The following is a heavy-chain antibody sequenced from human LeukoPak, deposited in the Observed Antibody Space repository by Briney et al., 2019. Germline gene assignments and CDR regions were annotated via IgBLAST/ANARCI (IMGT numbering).Heavy chain of an antibody. CDR2: IYYSGST. CDR1: GGSISSYY. J-gene: IGHJ6*03. Sequence: PSETLSLTCTVSGGSISSYYWSWIRQPPGKGLEWIGYIYYSGSTNYNPSLKSRVAISVDTSKNQFSLKLSSVTAADTAVYYCARDRGGTAMVTDYYYYMDVWGKGTTVTVSS. D-gene: IGHD5-18*01. CDR3: ARDRGGTAMVTDYYYYMDV. V-gene: IGHV4-59*01.